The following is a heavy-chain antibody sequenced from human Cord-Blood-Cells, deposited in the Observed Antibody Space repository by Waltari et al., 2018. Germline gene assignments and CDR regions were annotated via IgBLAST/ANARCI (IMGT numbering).Heavy chain of an antibody. CDR2: IYHSGST. CDR3: ARVGSSWYIDY. Sequence: HVQLQESGPGLVKPSETLSLTCAVSGYSISSGYYWGWIRQPPGKGLEWIGSIYHSGSTYYNPSLKRRVTISVDTSKNQFSLKLSSVTAADTAVYYCARVGSSWYIDYWGQGTLVTVSS. J-gene: IGHJ4*02. D-gene: IGHD6-13*01. CDR1: GYSISSGYY. V-gene: IGHV4-38-2*01.